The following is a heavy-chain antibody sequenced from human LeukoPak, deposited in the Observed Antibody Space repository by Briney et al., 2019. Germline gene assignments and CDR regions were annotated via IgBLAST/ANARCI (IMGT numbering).Heavy chain of an antibody. D-gene: IGHD3-9*01. V-gene: IGHV4-34*01. CDR3: ARGPRDIFTPPRFGPWFDP. Sequence: PSETLSLTCAVYGGSFSGYYWSWIRQPPGKGLEWIGEIYHSGSTNYNPSLKSRVTISVDTSKNQFSLKLSSVTAADTAVYYCARGPRDIFTPPRFGPWFDPWGQGALVTVSS. CDR2: IYHSGST. CDR1: GGSFSGYY. J-gene: IGHJ5*02.